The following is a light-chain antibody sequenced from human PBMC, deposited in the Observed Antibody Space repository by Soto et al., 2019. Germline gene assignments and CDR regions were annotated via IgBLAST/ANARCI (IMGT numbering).Light chain of an antibody. V-gene: IGKV3-15*01. CDR3: QQYNDWPRT. Sequence: EIVMTQSPATLSVSPGETVTLSCRASQSVSSSLAWYQQIPGRAPRLLISAVSTRATGIPARFSGSGSGAEFSLTISSLQSEDFAVYYCQQYNDWPRTFGQGTKVEIK. CDR2: AVS. J-gene: IGKJ1*01. CDR1: QSVSSS.